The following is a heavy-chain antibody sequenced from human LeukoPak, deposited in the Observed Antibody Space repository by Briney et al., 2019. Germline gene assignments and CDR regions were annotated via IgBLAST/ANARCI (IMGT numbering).Heavy chain of an antibody. D-gene: IGHD1-26*01. CDR2: IDPSDSYT. CDR3: ARHFLGELPDMDV. V-gene: IGHV5-10-1*01. J-gene: IGHJ6*02. Sequence: GESLKISCKGSGYSFTTYWIAWVRQMPGKGLEWMGWIDPSDSYTKYSPSFQGHVTISGDESISTAYLQWSSLKASDTAMYYCARHFLGELPDMDVWGQGTTVTVSS. CDR1: GYSFTTYW.